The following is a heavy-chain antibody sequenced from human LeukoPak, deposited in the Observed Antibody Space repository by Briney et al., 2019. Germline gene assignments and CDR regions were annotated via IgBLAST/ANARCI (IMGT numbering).Heavy chain of an antibody. CDR2: IYSGGST. D-gene: IGHD3-10*01. J-gene: IGHJ4*02. V-gene: IGHV3-66*01. CDR1: GIPFSDYY. Sequence: PGGSLRLSCVVSGIPFSDYYMNWIRQAPGKGLEWVSVIYSGGSTYYGDSVKGRFTISRDNSKNTLYLQMSSLRAEDTAVYYCARASGSGSYHLGHWGQGTLVTVSS. CDR3: ARASGSGSYHLGH.